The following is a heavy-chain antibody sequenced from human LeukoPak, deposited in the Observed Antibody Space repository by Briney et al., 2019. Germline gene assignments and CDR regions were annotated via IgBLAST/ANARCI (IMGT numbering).Heavy chain of an antibody. CDR2: IIPIFGTA. V-gene: IGHV1-69*05. Sequence: GASVKVSCKASGGTFSSYAISWVRQAPGQGLEWMGGIIPIFGTANYAQKFQGRVTITTDESTSTAYMELSSLRSEDTAVYYCARDHYGDYEGAFDIWGQGTMVTVSS. D-gene: IGHD4-17*01. CDR3: ARDHYGDYEGAFDI. CDR1: GGTFSSYA. J-gene: IGHJ3*02.